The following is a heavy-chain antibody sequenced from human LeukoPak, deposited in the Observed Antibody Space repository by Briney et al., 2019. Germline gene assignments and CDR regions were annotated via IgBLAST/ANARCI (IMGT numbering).Heavy chain of an antibody. CDR2: INPNSGGT. J-gene: IGHJ3*02. Sequence: ASVKVSCKASGYTFTGYCMHWVRQAPGQGLEWMGWINPNSGGTNYAQKFQGRVTMTRDTSISTAYMELSRLRSDDTAVYYCARDLAYIVVVPAAHYAFDIWGQGTMVTVSS. D-gene: IGHD2-2*01. V-gene: IGHV1-2*02. CDR3: ARDLAYIVVVPAAHYAFDI. CDR1: GYTFTGYC.